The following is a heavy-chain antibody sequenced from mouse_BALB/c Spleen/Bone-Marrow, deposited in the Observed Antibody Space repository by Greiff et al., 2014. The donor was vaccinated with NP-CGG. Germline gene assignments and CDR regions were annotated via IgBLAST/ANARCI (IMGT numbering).Heavy chain of an antibody. D-gene: IGHD1-1*01. CDR3: SNPSFYYGSRYWSFDV. V-gene: IGHV14-3*02. Sequence: VQLKESGAELVKPGASVKLSCTASGFNIKDTFMHWVKQRPEQGLEWIGRIDPANGDTKYDPKFQGKATLTADTSSNTAYLQLSNLTSEDTAVYYFSNPSFYYGSRYWSFDVWGAGTTVTVSS. CDR2: IDPANGDT. J-gene: IGHJ1*01. CDR1: GFNIKDTF.